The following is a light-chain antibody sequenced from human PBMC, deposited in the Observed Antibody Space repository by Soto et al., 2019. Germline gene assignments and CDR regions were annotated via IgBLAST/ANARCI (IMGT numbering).Light chain of an antibody. J-gene: IGLJ2*01. CDR1: SSDVGDYNY. CDR3: SSYTSSSTLVV. V-gene: IGLV2-14*01. Sequence: QSALTQPASVSGSPGQSITISCTGTSSDVGDYNYVSWYQQDPGKAPKLMIYDVSNRPSGVSNRFSGSKSGNTASLTISGLQAEDEADYHCSSYTSSSTLVVFGGGTKVTVL. CDR2: DVS.